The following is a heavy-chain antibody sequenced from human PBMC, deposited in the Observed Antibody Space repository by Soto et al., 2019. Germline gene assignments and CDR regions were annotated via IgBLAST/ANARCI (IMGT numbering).Heavy chain of an antibody. Sequence: PSETLSLTCAVYGGSFSGYYWTWIRQPPGKGLEWIGEINHSGTINFNPSLKSRLTISLDTSKKHFSLKLSSVTDADTAASYCARPDRTPVTSSSLDAWGQGTTVTVSS. CDR3: ARPDRTPVTSSSLDA. CDR2: INHSGTI. V-gene: IGHV4-34*01. D-gene: IGHD4-17*01. J-gene: IGHJ6*02. CDR1: GGSFSGYY.